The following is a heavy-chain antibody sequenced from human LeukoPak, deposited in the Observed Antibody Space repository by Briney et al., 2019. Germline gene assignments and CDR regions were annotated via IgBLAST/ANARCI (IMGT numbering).Heavy chain of an antibody. D-gene: IGHD3-10*01. Sequence: GGSLRLSCAASGFTFSDYYMSWIRQAPGKGLEWVSYISSSGSTIYYADSVKGRFTISRDNAKNSLYLQMNSLRAEDTAVYYCATRMVRGVIISAFDIWGQGTMVTVSS. J-gene: IGHJ3*02. CDR1: GFTFSDYY. V-gene: IGHV3-11*01. CDR2: ISSSGSTI. CDR3: ATRMVRGVIISAFDI.